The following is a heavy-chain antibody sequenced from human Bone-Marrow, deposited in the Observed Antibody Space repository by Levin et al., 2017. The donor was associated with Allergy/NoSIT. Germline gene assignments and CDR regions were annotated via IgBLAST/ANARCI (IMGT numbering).Heavy chain of an antibody. CDR2: IYHSGST. D-gene: IGHD1-7*01. CDR3: ARVGVGLNYGFDY. V-gene: IGHV4-30-2*01. Sequence: SSQTLSLTCAVSGGSISSGGYSWSWIRQPPGKGLEWIGYIYHSGSTYYNPSLKSRVTISVDRSKNQFSLKLSSVTAADTAVYYCARVGVGLNYGFDYWGQGTLVTVSS. J-gene: IGHJ4*02. CDR1: GGSISSGGYS.